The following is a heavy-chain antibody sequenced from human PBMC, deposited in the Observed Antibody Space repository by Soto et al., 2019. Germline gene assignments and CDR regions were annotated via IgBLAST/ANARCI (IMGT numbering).Heavy chain of an antibody. CDR3: ARDFGHGDYGQVAFDI. Sequence: ASVKVSCKASGYTFTSYGISWVRQAPGQGLEWMGWISAYNGNTNYAQKLQGRVTMTTDTSTSTAYMELRSLRSDDTAVYYCARDFGHGDYGQVAFDIWGQGTMVTVSS. CDR1: GYTFTSYG. V-gene: IGHV1-18*01. D-gene: IGHD4-17*01. J-gene: IGHJ3*02. CDR2: ISAYNGNT.